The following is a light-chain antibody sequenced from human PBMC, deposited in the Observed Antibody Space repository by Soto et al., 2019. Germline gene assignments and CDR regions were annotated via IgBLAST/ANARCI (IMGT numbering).Light chain of an antibody. CDR1: QSISSW. J-gene: IGKJ1*01. Sequence: IQMTQSPSTLSASVGDRVTITCRASQSISSWLAWYQQKPGKAPKLLIYKASSLQSGVPSRFSGSGSGTEFTLTISSLQPDDSATYYCQQYSFYRTFGQGTKVDIK. V-gene: IGKV1-5*03. CDR2: KAS. CDR3: QQYSFYRT.